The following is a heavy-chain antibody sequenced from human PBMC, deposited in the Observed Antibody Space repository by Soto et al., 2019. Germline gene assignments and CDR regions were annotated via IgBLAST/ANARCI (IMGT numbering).Heavy chain of an antibody. Sequence: SVKISCKASGGTFSSYTISWVRQAPGQGLEWMGGIIPISGTTNYAQKFQGRVTIMADKSTSTAYMELSSLRSEDTAVYYCARDETQGITVMVVAKYHAFKIWGKGTLVTVSS. D-gene: IGHD3-22*01. J-gene: IGHJ3*02. V-gene: IGHV1-69*06. CDR2: IIPISGTT. CDR3: ARDETQGITVMVVAKYHAFKI. CDR1: GGTFSSYT.